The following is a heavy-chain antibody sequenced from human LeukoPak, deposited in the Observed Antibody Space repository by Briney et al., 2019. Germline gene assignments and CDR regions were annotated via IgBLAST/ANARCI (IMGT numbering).Heavy chain of an antibody. V-gene: IGHV5-51*01. D-gene: IGHD3-22*01. J-gene: IGHJ6*02. CDR2: IYPGDSDT. CDR1: GYSFTSYW. Sequence: GESLKISCKGSGYSFTSYWIGWVRQMPGKGLEWMGIIYPGDSDTRYSPSFQGQVTISADKSISTAYLRWSSLKASDTAMYYCARLGDSSGCYPWYYYGMDVWGQGTTVTVSS. CDR3: ARLGDSSGCYPWYYYGMDV.